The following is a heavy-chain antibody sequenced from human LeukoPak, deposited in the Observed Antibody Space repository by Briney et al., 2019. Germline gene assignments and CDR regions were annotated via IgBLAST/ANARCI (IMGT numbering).Heavy chain of an antibody. CDR1: GGSISSGSYY. V-gene: IGHV4-61*01. CDR2: IYYSGST. Sequence: SETLSLTCTVSGGSISSGSYYWSWIRQPPGKGPEWIGYIYYSGSTNYNPSLKSRVTISVDTSKNQFSLKLSSVTAADTAVYYCARDGEYSSSWGEIDYWGQGTLVTVSS. CDR3: ARDGEYSSSWGEIDY. J-gene: IGHJ4*02. D-gene: IGHD6-6*01.